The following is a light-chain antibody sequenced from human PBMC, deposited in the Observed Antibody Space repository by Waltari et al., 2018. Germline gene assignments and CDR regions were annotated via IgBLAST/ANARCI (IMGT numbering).Light chain of an antibody. CDR3: QVWEFASVHVV. CDR1: NIGTKS. V-gene: IGLV3-21*01. J-gene: IGLJ2*01. Sequence: SYVLTQPPSASVAPGPTARISCGGNNIGTKSVHWYQQKPGQAPVFVIYYDQDRGSGIPVRFSGSNSGNTATLTISGVGAGDEADYFCQVWEFASVHVVFGGGTKLTVL. CDR2: YDQ.